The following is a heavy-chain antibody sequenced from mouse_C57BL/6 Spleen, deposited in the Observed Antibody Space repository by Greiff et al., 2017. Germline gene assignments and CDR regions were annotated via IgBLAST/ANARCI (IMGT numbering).Heavy chain of an antibody. CDR1: GFNIKDYY. CDR3: ARLGCTYLDY. CDR2: IDPEDGEA. J-gene: IGHJ2*01. Sequence: EVQLQQSGAELVKPGASVKLSCTASGFNIKDYYMHWVKQRTEQGLEWIGRIDPEDGEAKYAPKFPGKATITAAPSSNTAYLQLSSLTSEDTAVYYCARLGCTYLDYCGQGSTLTVSS. V-gene: IGHV14-2*01. D-gene: IGHD4-1*01.